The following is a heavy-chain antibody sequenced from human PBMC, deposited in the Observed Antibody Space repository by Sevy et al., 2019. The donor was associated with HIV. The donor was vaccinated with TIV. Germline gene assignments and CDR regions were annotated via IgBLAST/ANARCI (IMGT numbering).Heavy chain of an antibody. J-gene: IGHJ6*02. CDR3: ARDHTQPSGSSSWKVWAFDYYYYGMDV. D-gene: IGHD6-13*01. CDR2: ISAYNGNT. CDR1: GYTFTSYG. Sequence: ASVKVSCKASGYTFTSYGISWVRQAPGQGLEWMGWISAYNGNTNYAQKLQGRVTMTTDTSTSTAYMELRSLRSDDTAVYYCARDHTQPSGSSSWKVWAFDYYYYGMDVWGQGTTVTVSS. V-gene: IGHV1-18*01.